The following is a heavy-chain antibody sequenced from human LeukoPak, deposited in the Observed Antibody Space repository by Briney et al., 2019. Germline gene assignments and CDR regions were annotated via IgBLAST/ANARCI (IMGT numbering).Heavy chain of an antibody. CDR2: ISSSSSYI. D-gene: IGHD3-22*01. V-gene: IGHV3-21*01. CDR1: GFTFSSYS. Sequence: GGSLRLSCAASGFTFSSYSMNWVRQAPGKGLEWVSSISSSSSYIYYADSVKGRFTISRDNAKNSLYLQMNSLRAEDTAVYYCARDWRAYYYDSSGYFRNQIFDYWGQGTLVTVSS. J-gene: IGHJ4*02. CDR3: ARDWRAYYYDSSGYFRNQIFDY.